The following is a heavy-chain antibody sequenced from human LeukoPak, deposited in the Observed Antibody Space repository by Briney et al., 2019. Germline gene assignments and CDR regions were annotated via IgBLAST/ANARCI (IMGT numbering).Heavy chain of an antibody. CDR1: GFTFDDYA. Sequence: SLRLSCAASGFTFDDYAMHWVRQAPGKGLEWVSGISWNSGSIGYADSVKGRFTISRDNAKNSLYLQMNSLRAEDTALYYCAKAGGGSGYDYWGQGTLVTVSS. CDR3: AKAGGGSGYDY. J-gene: IGHJ4*02. V-gene: IGHV3-9*01. CDR2: ISWNSGSI. D-gene: IGHD2-15*01.